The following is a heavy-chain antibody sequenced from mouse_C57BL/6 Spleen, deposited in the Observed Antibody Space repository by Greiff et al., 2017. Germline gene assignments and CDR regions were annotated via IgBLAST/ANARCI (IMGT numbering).Heavy chain of an antibody. V-gene: IGHV1-15*01. CDR3: TIATVVAHYWYFDV. D-gene: IGHD1-1*01. J-gene: IGHJ1*03. CDR1: GYTFTDYE. Sequence: QVQLQQSGAELVRPGASVTLSCKASGYTFTDYEMHWVKQTPVHGLEWIGAIDPETGGTADNQKFKGKAILTADKSSSTAYMELRSLTSEDSAVYYCTIATVVAHYWYFDVWGTGTTVTVSS. CDR2: IDPETGGT.